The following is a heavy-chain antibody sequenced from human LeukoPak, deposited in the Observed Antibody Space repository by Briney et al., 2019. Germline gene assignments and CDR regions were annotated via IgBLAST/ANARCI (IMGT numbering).Heavy chain of an antibody. CDR1: GFTVSTNY. J-gene: IGHJ4*02. CDR3: ARGVITVPGPLDY. D-gene: IGHD6-19*01. CDR2: IYSGGST. Sequence: GGSLRLSCAASGFTVSTNYMSWVRQAPGKGLEWVSVIYSGGSTYYADSVQGRFTISRDNSQNTRYLQMNSLRAEDTARYYCARGVITVPGPLDYWGQGTLVTVSS. V-gene: IGHV3-53*01.